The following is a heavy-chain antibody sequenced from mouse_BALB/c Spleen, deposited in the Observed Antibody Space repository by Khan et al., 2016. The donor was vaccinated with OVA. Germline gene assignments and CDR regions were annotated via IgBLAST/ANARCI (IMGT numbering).Heavy chain of an antibody. CDR3: ARQPYYHYNIMDY. V-gene: IGHV2-6-1*01. Sequence: QVQLKQSGPGLVAPSQSLSITCTLSGFSLTNYGVHWVRQPPGKGLEWLVVIWSDGSTTYNSALKSRLSITKDTSKSQVFLEMNSLQTDDTAMYFCARQPYYHYNIMDYWGQGTSVTVSS. D-gene: IGHD2-10*01. J-gene: IGHJ4*01. CDR2: IWSDGST. CDR1: GFSLTNYG.